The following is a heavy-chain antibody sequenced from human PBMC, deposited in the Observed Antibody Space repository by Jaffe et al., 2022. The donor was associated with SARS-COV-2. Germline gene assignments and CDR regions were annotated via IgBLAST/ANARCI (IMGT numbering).Heavy chain of an antibody. V-gene: IGHV3-23*01. CDR2: ISGSGGST. CDR3: AKRSSYYYDSSGYYYVLRDKYYFDY. Sequence: EVQLLESGGGLVQPGGSLRLSCAASGFTFSSYAMSWVRQAPGKGLEWVSAISGSGGSTYYADSVKGRFTISRDNSKNTLYLQMNSLRAEDTAVYYCAKRSSYYYDSSGYYYVLRDKYYFDYWGQGTLVTVSS. D-gene: IGHD3-22*01. J-gene: IGHJ4*02. CDR1: GFTFSSYA.